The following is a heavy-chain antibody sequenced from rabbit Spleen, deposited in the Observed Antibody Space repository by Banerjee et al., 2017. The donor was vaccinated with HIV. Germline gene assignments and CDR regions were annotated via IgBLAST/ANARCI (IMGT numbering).Heavy chain of an antibody. J-gene: IGHJ2*01. CDR3: AREGDDNAYGDDGFDP. Sequence: QEQLVESGGGLVQPEGSLTLTCTASGFSFSRSYYMCWVRQAPGKGLEWIGCIDIGSGNTWYANWAKGRFTISKTSSTTVTLQMTSLTAADTATYFCAREGDDNAYGDDGFDPWGPGTLVTVS. D-gene: IGHD6-1*01. CDR1: GFSFSRSYY. CDR2: IDIGSGNT. V-gene: IGHV1S45*01.